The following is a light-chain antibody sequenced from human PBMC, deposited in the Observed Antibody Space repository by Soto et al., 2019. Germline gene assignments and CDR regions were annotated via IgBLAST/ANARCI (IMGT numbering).Light chain of an antibody. J-gene: IGKJ5*01. CDR2: GAS. V-gene: IGKV3-20*01. CDR3: QHYDSLPIT. CDR1: QSVSSSY. Sequence: EIVLTQSPATLSFSPGERATLSCRASQSVSSSYLAWYQQKPGQPPRLLIYGASSRATGIPDRFSGSGSGTGFTLTISRLEPEDFAVFYCQHYDSLPITFGQGTRLEI.